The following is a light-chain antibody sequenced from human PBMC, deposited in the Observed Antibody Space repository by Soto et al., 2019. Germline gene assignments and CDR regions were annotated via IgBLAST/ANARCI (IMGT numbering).Light chain of an antibody. CDR2: KAS. CDR3: QQYNSYRT. J-gene: IGKJ1*01. Sequence: DIQMTQSPSTLSASVGDRVTITCRASQSISSWLAWYQQKPGKAPKLLIYKASSLESGVPSRFSGSGSGTEFTLTISSLPPDYFATYYCQQYNSYRTFGQGTKVEIK. V-gene: IGKV1-5*03. CDR1: QSISSW.